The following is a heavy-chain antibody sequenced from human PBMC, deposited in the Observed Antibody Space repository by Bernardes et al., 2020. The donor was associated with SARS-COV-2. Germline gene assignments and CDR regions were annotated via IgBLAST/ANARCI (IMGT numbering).Heavy chain of an antibody. Sequence: GGSLRLSCAASGFTFGSYGMLWVRQAPGKGLEWVAFIRYDGANKYYADSVKGRFTISRDNSKNTLYLQMNSLRTEDTAVYYCAKELNWNHFDYWGQGSLVSVTS. J-gene: IGHJ4*02. CDR2: IRYDGANK. CDR3: AKELNWNHFDY. V-gene: IGHV3-30*02. CDR1: GFTFGSYG. D-gene: IGHD1-20*01.